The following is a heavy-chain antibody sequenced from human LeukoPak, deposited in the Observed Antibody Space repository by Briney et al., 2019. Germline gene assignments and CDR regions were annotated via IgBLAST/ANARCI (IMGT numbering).Heavy chain of an antibody. Sequence: ASVKVSCKASGYTFTNYGVNWVRQAPGRGLEHMGWISGYDGNTNYAQKVQGRVTMTADISTSTAYMELRSLRSDDTAVYYCARGSGRDGYSYDFDIWGQGTMVTVSS. CDR3: ARGSGRDGYSYDFDI. V-gene: IGHV1-18*01. D-gene: IGHD5-24*01. CDR1: GYTFTNYG. J-gene: IGHJ3*02. CDR2: ISGYDGNT.